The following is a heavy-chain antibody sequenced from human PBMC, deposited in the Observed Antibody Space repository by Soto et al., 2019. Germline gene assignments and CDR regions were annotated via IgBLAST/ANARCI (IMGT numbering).Heavy chain of an antibody. Sequence: EVQLLESGGGLVQPGGSLRLSCAASGFTFSSFARSWVRQAPGKGLEWVSAISGRADDTDYADSVKGRLTISRDNSKNTLYLLMNNLRAEDTAVYYCAGPGYSSQDHWGQGTQVTVSS. CDR3: AGPGYSSQDH. CDR2: ISGRADDT. D-gene: IGHD5-18*01. J-gene: IGHJ4*02. V-gene: IGHV3-23*01. CDR1: GFTFSSFA.